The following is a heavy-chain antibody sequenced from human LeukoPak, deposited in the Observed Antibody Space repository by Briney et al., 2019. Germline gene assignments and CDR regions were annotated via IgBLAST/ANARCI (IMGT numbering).Heavy chain of an antibody. CDR2: INPNSGGT. D-gene: IGHD3-22*01. Sequence: GSVKVSCKASGYTFTGYYMHWVRQAPGQGLEWMGWINPNSGGTNYAQKFQGRVTMTRDTSISTAYMELSRLRSDDTAVYYCARGKPYYYDSSGCYYGFDYWGQGTLVTVSS. CDR1: GYTFTGYY. J-gene: IGHJ4*02. CDR3: ARGKPYYYDSSGCYYGFDY. V-gene: IGHV1-2*02.